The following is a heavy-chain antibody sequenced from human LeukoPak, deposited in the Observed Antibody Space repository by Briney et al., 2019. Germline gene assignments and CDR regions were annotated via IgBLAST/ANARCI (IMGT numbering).Heavy chain of an antibody. CDR2: IIPIFGTA. CDR3: ARDSRYPTVAFDI. V-gene: IGHV1-69*01. CDR1: GGTFSSYA. D-gene: IGHD3-9*01. Sequence: SVKVSCKASGGTFSSYAISWVRQAPGQGLEWMGGIIPIFGTANYAQKFQGRVTITADESTSTAYMELGSLRSEDTAVYYCARDSRYPTVAFDIWGQGTMVTVSS. J-gene: IGHJ3*02.